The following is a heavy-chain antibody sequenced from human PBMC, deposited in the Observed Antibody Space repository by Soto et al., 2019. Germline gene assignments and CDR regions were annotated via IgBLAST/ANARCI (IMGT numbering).Heavy chain of an antibody. CDR3: ARVKDHCSSTSCYIPPGYYYYYGMDV. V-gene: IGHV3-7*01. CDR2: INHDGSAK. CDR1: GFTFSIYW. J-gene: IGHJ6*01. Sequence: RGALLVSCAASGFTFSIYWMSWVRQAPGKGLELVDNINHDGSAKYYVDSVNGRFTISRDNSKNSLYLQMNSLRAEDTSVYYCARVKDHCSSTSCYIPPGYYYYYGMDVWGQGTTVTVSS. D-gene: IGHD2-2*02.